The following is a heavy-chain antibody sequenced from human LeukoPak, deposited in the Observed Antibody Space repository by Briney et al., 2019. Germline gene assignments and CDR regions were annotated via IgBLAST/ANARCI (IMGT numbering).Heavy chain of an antibody. CDR2: INHSGST. Sequence: SETLSLTCTVSGGSISCGDYYWSWIRQPPGKGLEWIGEINHSGSTNYNPSLKSRVTISVDTSKNQFSLKLSSVTAADTAVYYCARKDYGDFYFDYWGQGTLVTVSS. CDR1: GGSISCGDYY. CDR3: ARKDYGDFYFDY. J-gene: IGHJ4*02. D-gene: IGHD4-17*01. V-gene: IGHV4-34*01.